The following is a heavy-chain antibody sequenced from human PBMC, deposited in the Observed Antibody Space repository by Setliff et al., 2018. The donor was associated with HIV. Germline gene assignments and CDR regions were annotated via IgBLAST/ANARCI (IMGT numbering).Heavy chain of an antibody. CDR2: INHSGST. J-gene: IGHJ4*02. Sequence: SETLSLTCAVYGGSFSGYYWSWIRQPPGKGLEWIGEINHSGSTNYNPSLKSRVTISVDTSKNQFSLKLSSVTAADTAVYYCARGGGSGSYYFSAFDYWGQGTLVTVSS. D-gene: IGHD1-26*01. CDR1: GGSFSGYY. CDR3: ARGGGSGSYYFSAFDY. V-gene: IGHV4-34*01.